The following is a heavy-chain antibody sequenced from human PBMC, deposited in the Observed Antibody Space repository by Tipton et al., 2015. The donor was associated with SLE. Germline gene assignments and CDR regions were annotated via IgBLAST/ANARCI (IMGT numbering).Heavy chain of an antibody. CDR2: INYSGTT. D-gene: IGHD3-22*01. V-gene: IGHV4-39*02. CDR3: ARVGHNYDSIGAFSHYNHYMDV. CDR1: GDSINNNNYY. Sequence: TLSLTCTLSGDSINNNNYYWGWIRQPPGKGLEWIGNINYSGTTYFNPSLKTRVTISVDRSMVHFSLRLTSVTAADTAVYYCARVGHNYDSIGAFSHYNHYMDVWGKGTTVTVSS. J-gene: IGHJ6*03.